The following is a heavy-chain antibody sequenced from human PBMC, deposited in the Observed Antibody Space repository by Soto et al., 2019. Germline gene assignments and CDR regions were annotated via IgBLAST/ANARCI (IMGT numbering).Heavy chain of an antibody. CDR1: SGSISFYY. D-gene: IGHD3-22*01. CDR3: ARHCPYYSDSSGYSSSCAFDF. J-gene: IGHJ3*01. CDR2: IYYSGTI. Sequence: SETLSLTCTVSSGSISFYYWSWIRQPPGKGLEWIGYIYYSGTIYYSPSLRTRLNMSVDASKNQFSLNLTSVTAADTAVYYCARHCPYYSDSSGYSSSCAFDFWGQGTMVTVSS. V-gene: IGHV4-59*04.